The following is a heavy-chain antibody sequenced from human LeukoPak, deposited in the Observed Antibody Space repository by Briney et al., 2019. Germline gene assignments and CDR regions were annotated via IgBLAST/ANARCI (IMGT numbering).Heavy chain of an antibody. CDR2: ISGSGGST. J-gene: IGHJ5*02. CDR1: RFTFNTYA. Sequence: GGSLRVSCAASRFTFNTYAMSWVRQAPGKGLEWVSAISGSGGSTYYADSVKGRFTISRDNSKNTLYLQMNSLRAEDTAVYYCAKFADDYYDSSGYYRPCWFDPWGQGTLVTVSS. CDR3: AKFADDYYDSSGYYRPCWFDP. D-gene: IGHD3-22*01. V-gene: IGHV3-23*01.